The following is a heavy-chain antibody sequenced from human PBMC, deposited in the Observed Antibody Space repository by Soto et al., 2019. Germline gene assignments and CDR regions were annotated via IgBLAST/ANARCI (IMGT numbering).Heavy chain of an antibody. J-gene: IGHJ4*02. Sequence: SETLSLTCTVSGGSISSYYWSWIRQPPGKGLEWIGYIYYSGSTNYNPSLKSLVTISVDTSKNQFSLKLSSVTAADTAVYYCARVPYYDFWSGPLPYFDYWGQGTLVTVSS. V-gene: IGHV4-59*01. CDR2: IYYSGST. CDR3: ARVPYYDFWSGPLPYFDY. D-gene: IGHD3-3*01. CDR1: GGSISSYY.